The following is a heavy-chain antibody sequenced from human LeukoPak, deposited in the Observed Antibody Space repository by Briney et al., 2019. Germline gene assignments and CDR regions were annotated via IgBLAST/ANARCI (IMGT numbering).Heavy chain of an antibody. CDR1: GGSISSSSYY. CDR3: ARANYGDYKSVYFDY. D-gene: IGHD4-17*01. Sequence: SETLSLTCTVSGGSISSSSYYWGWIRQPPGKGLEWIGSIYYSGSTYYNPSLKSRVTISVDTSKNQFSLKLSSVTAADTAVYYCARANYGDYKSVYFDYWGQGTLVTVSS. J-gene: IGHJ4*02. CDR2: IYYSGST. V-gene: IGHV4-39*01.